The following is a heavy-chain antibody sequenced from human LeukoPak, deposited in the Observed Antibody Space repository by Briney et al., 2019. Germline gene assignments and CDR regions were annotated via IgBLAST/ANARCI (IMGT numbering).Heavy chain of an antibody. J-gene: IGHJ5*02. CDR2: ISYDGSNK. V-gene: IGHV3-30-3*01. D-gene: IGHD1-26*01. CDR3: TRGLGAIRGGWFDP. CDR1: GFTFSSYG. Sequence: GRSVRLSCAASGFTFSSYGMHWVRQAPGKGLEWVAVISYDGSNKYYADSVKGRFTISRDNSKNTLYLQMTSLRPEDTAVYYCTRGLGAIRGGWFDPWGQGTLVTVSS.